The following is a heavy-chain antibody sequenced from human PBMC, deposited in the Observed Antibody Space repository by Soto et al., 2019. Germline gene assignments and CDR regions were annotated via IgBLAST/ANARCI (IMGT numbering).Heavy chain of an antibody. Sequence: XPVKVSCKASGYTFTSYYMHWVRQAPGQGLEWMGIINPSGGSTSYAQKFQGRVTMARDTSTSTVYMELSSLRSEDTAVYYCARDRGGSYHYYYGMDVWGQGTTVTVSS. V-gene: IGHV1-46*01. CDR2: INPSGGST. CDR1: GYTFTSYY. J-gene: IGHJ6*02. CDR3: ARDRGGSYHYYYGMDV. D-gene: IGHD2-15*01.